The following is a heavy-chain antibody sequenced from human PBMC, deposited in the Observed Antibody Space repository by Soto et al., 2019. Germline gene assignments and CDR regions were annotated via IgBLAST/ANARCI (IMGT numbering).Heavy chain of an antibody. D-gene: IGHD5-12*01. J-gene: IGHJ4*02. V-gene: IGHV3-53*01. CDR2: IYTGGTT. CDR3: HGYGY. Sequence: EVQLVESGGGLIQPGGSLRLSCVVAGFTVSSSNYMSWVRQAPGKGLEWVSVIYTGGTTYYADSVKGRFTISRDNSKNTLYLQMNSLRAEDTAVYYGHGYGYWGQGTLVTVSS. CDR1: GFTVSSSNY.